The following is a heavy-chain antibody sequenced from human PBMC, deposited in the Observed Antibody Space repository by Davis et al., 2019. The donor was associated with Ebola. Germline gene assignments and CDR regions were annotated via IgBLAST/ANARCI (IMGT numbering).Heavy chain of an antibody. CDR1: GFTFDDYA. D-gene: IGHD3-3*01. V-gene: IGHV3-9*03. J-gene: IGHJ6*03. CDR2: ISWNSGSI. CDR3: AKGTHYDFWSGSYYMDV. Sequence: PGGSLRLSCAASGFTFDDYAMHWVRQAPGKGLEWVSGISWNSGSIGYADSVKGRFTISRDNAKNSLYLQMNSLRAEDMALYYCAKGTHYDFWSGSYYMDVWGKGTTVTVSS.